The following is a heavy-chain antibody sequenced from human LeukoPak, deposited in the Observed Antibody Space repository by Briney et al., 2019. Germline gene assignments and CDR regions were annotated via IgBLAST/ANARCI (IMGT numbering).Heavy chain of an antibody. D-gene: IGHD1-1*01. CDR3: AREGLETAFDI. CDR1: GGSISSGGYY. CDR2: IYYSGST. Sequence: SETLSLTCTVSGGSISSGGYYWSWIRQHPGKGLEWIGYIYYSGSTYYNPSLKSRVTISVDTSKNQFSLKLSSVTAADTAVYYCAREGLETAFDIWGQGTMVTVSS. V-gene: IGHV4-31*03. J-gene: IGHJ3*02.